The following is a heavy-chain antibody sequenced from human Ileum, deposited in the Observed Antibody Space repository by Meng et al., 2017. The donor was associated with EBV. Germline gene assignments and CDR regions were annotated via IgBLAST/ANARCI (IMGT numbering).Heavy chain of an antibody. D-gene: IGHD2-8*01. J-gene: IGHJ5*02. V-gene: IGHV4-55*09. CDR2: IYYHTNH. CDR1: ADSINSNYW. Sequence: VHLPESGRALVHPSGTLSLTCAVSADSINSNYWGIWVPKPPVKGMGWVSEIYYHTNHHYKPTLKGRLTMSVATSQTQISLTLSSSTAADTAVYVCARKFSVVGSTDDWFDPWGQGTLVTVSS. CDR3: ARKFSVVGSTDDWFDP.